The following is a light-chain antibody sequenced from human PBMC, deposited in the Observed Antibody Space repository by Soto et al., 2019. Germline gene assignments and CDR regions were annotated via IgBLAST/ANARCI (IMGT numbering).Light chain of an antibody. CDR2: DAS. J-gene: IGKJ1*01. CDR3: QQYYSFPIT. Sequence: DIQMTQSPSSLSASVGDRVTITCRASQSISSYLNWYQQKPGKAPKLLIYDASSLESGVPSRFSGSGSGTDFTLTISCLQSEDFATYYCQQYYSFPITFGQGTKVDIK. CDR1: QSISSY. V-gene: IGKV1-39*01.